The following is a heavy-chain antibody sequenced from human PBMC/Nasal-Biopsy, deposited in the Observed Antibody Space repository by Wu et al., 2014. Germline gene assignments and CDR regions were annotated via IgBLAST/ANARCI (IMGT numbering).Heavy chain of an antibody. CDR2: ITYNGGAT. D-gene: IGHD2-8*01. V-gene: IGHV3-64*01. CDR3: VRRESNGRPFDY. CDR1: GFTFSLYS. Sequence: LRLSCAASGFTFSLYSMHWVRQVPEKGLEDVSAITYNGGATYYANSVKGRFIISRDNSNNTLYLHMGSLRREDTAVYYCVRRESNGRPFDYWGREPWSPSPQ. J-gene: IGHJ4*02.